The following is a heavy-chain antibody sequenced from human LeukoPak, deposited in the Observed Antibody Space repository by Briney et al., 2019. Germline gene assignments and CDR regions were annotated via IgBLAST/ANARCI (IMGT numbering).Heavy chain of an antibody. D-gene: IGHD4-17*01. CDR3: ARGTTVTTVYMDV. Sequence: PSETLSLTCTVSGGSISSYYWSWIRQPPGKGLEWIGYIYYSGSINYNPSLKSRVTISVDTSKNQFSLKLSSVTAADTAVYYCARGTTVTTVYMDVWGKGTTVTISS. CDR2: IYYSGSI. J-gene: IGHJ6*03. CDR1: GGSISSYY. V-gene: IGHV4-59*01.